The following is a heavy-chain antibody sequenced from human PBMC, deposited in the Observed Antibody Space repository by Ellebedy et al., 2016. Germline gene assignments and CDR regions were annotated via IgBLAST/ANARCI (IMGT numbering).Heavy chain of an antibody. J-gene: IGHJ4*02. D-gene: IGHD1-14*01. CDR1: GLTFSNYG. V-gene: IGHV3-74*01. CDR2: MNTLGTIT. Sequence: GESLKISXAASGLTFSNYGMHWVRQAPGKGLVWVSFMNTLGTITTYADSVKGRFTFSRDNAKNTLYLQMNSLRAEDTALYYCARDQDGKGSTSDYWGQGTLVTVSP. CDR3: ARDQDGKGSTSDY.